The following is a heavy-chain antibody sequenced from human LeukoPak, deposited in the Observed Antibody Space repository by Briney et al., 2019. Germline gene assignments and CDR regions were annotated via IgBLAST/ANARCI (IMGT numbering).Heavy chain of an antibody. CDR1: GFTLRSYV. V-gene: IGHV3-23*01. CDR3: ARRAGDYSHPYDY. Sequence: GGSLRLSCVASGFTLRSYVMNWVRQTPGKGLEWVSSISGSGDSTFYADSVKGRFSISRDNSKNTLYLQMNSLRAEDTAMYYCARRAGDYSHPYDYWGQGTLVTVSS. J-gene: IGHJ4*02. D-gene: IGHD3-22*01. CDR2: ISGSGDST.